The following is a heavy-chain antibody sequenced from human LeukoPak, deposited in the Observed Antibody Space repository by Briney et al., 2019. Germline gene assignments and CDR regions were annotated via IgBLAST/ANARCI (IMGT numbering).Heavy chain of an antibody. J-gene: IGHJ4*02. CDR1: GYTFTTYA. D-gene: IGHD3-10*01. Sequence: ASVKVSCKASGYTFTTYAMNWVRQAPGQGLEWMGWINTNTGNPTYAQGFTGRFVFSLDTSVSTAYLQISSLKAKDTAVYYCARDRVLLWFGESYYFDYWGQGTLVTVSS. CDR2: INTNTGNP. CDR3: ARDRVLLWFGESYYFDY. V-gene: IGHV7-4-1*02.